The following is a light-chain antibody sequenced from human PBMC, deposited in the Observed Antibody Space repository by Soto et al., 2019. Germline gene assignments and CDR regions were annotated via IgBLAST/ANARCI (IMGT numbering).Light chain of an antibody. Sequence: QSVLTQPPSASGTLGRRVVISCSGSSSNIGSNTVNWYQQLPGTAPKLLIYSNNHRPSGVPDRFSGSKSGTSASLAISGLQSDDEADYYCAAWDDSLNGYVFATGTKVTVL. V-gene: IGLV1-44*01. CDR3: AAWDDSLNGYV. CDR1: SSNIGSNT. J-gene: IGLJ1*01. CDR2: SNN.